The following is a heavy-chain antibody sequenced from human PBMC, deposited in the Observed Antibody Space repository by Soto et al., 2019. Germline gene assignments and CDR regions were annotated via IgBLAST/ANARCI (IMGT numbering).Heavy chain of an antibody. CDR3: ARLSFSYGVDV. CDR1: GGSISSANW. CDR2: IYHGGST. J-gene: IGHJ6*02. Sequence: PSETLSLTCAVSGGSISSANWWTCVRQPPGKELEWIGEIYHGGSTSYNPSLKSRVTLSLDKFKNHFSLNLTSVTAADTAVHYCARLSFSYGVDVWGQGTTVTVYS. V-gene: IGHV4-4*02.